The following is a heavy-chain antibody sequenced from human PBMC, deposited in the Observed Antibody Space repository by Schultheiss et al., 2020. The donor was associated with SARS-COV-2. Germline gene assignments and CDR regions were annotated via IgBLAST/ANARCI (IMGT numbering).Heavy chain of an antibody. Sequence: ASVKVSCKASGYTFTAYFIHWLRQAPGQGLEWMGRINPNYFATNYAQKFQGRVTMTRDTSISTAYMELSRLRSDDTAVYYCARDHSVGGYYYYGMDVWGQGTTVTVSS. D-gene: IGHD3-16*01. J-gene: IGHJ6*02. CDR2: INPNYFAT. V-gene: IGHV1-2*06. CDR3: ARDHSVGGYYYYGMDV. CDR1: GYTFTAYF.